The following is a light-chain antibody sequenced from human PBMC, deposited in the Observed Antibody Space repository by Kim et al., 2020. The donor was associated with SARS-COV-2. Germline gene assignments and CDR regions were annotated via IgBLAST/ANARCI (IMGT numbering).Light chain of an antibody. Sequence: GQSVTISCTGTSSDVGGYNYVSWYQQHPGKAPKLMIYEVSKRPSGVPDRFSGSKSGNTASLTVSGLQDEDEADYYCSSYAGSNNLVFGGGTQLTVL. CDR2: EVS. J-gene: IGLJ2*01. CDR1: SSDVGGYNY. V-gene: IGLV2-8*01. CDR3: SSYAGSNNLV.